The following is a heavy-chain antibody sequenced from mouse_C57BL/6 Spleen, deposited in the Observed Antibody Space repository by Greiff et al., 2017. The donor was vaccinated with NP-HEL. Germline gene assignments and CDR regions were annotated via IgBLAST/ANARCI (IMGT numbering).Heavy chain of an antibody. D-gene: IGHD4-1*01. Sequence: EVQRVESGPGLVKPSQSLSLTCSVTGYSITSGYYWNWIRQFPGNKLEWMGYISYDGSNNYNPSLKNRISITRDTSKNQFFLKLNSVTTEDTATYYCARGNWDPFAYWGQGTLVTVSA. J-gene: IGHJ3*01. CDR2: ISYDGSN. CDR3: ARGNWDPFAY. CDR1: GYSITSGYY. V-gene: IGHV3-6*01.